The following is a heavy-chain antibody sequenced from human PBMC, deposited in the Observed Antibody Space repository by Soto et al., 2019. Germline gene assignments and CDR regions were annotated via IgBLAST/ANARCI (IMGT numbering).Heavy chain of an antibody. Sequence: QVQLVESGGGLVKPGGSLRLSCAASGFTFSDYYMSWIRQAPAKGLERVSYITSSGGTIYYADSVKGRFTMSRDNAENSLYLQMNSLRAEDTAVYYCARDELNPLPDAAFDIWGQGTMVTVSS. CDR1: GFTFSDYY. J-gene: IGHJ3*02. D-gene: IGHD1-1*01. CDR3: ARDELNPLPDAAFDI. CDR2: ITSSGGTI. V-gene: IGHV3-11*01.